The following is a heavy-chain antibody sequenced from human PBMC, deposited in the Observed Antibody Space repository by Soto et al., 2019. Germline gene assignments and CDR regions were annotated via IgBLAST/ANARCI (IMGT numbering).Heavy chain of an antibody. V-gene: IGHV3-33*01. Sequence: GGSLRLSCAASGFTFSSYGMHWVRQAPGKGLEWVAVIWYDGSNKYYADSVKGRFTISRDNSKNTLYLQMNSLRAEDTAVYYFARDLTDYDYVWGSYRYGGFDYWGQGTLVTVSS. CDR2: IWYDGSNK. CDR1: GFTFSSYG. D-gene: IGHD3-16*02. CDR3: ARDLTDYDYVWGSYRYGGFDY. J-gene: IGHJ4*02.